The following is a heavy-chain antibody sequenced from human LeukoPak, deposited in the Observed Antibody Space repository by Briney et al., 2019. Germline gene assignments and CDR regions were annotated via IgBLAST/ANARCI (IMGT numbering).Heavy chain of an antibody. Sequence: TGRSLRLSCAASGFTFSSYGMHWVRQAPGKGLEWVAVIWYDGSNKYYADSVKGRFTISRDNSKNTLYLQVNSLRAEDTAVYYCARSYSSHFDYWGQGTLVTVSS. D-gene: IGHD6-13*01. CDR2: IWYDGSNK. CDR1: GFTFSSYG. CDR3: ARSYSSHFDY. J-gene: IGHJ4*02. V-gene: IGHV3-33*01.